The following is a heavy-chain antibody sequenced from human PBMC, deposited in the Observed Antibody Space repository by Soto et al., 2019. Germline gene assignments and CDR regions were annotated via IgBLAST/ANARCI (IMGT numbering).Heavy chain of an antibody. Sequence: QVQLVQSGDEVKKPGASVKVSCKASGYTFTSYGISWVRQAPGQGLEWMGWISAYNGNTNYAQKLQGRVTMTTDTSTSTAYMELRSLRSDDTAVYYCARDAWAYCSGGSCYSDYWGQGTLVTVSS. CDR2: ISAYNGNT. D-gene: IGHD2-15*01. CDR3: ARDAWAYCSGGSCYSDY. V-gene: IGHV1-18*01. J-gene: IGHJ4*02. CDR1: GYTFTSYG.